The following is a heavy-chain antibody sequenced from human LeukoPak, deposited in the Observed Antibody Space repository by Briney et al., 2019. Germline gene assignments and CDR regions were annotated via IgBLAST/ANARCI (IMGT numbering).Heavy chain of an antibody. CDR2: IIPILGIA. D-gene: IGHD6-6*01. J-gene: IGHJ5*02. CDR3: ARDGGSSSAGWFDP. CDR1: GGTFINYA. Sequence: ASVTVSFKASGGTFINYAISWVRQAPGQGGEWMGRIIPILGIANYTQKFQGRVTITAHKSTSTAYIELSSLRSEDTAVYYCARDGGSSSAGWFDPWGQGTLVTVSS. V-gene: IGHV1-69*04.